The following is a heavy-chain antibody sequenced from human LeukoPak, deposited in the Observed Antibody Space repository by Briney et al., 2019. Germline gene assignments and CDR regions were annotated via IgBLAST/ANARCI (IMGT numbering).Heavy chain of an antibody. CDR1: GFPFSSYS. J-gene: IGHJ4*02. Sequence: GGSLRLSCAASGFPFSSYSMNWVRQAPGKGLEWVSSISSSSSYIYYADSVKGRFTISRDNAKNSLYLQMNSLRAEDTAVYYCARDAIGDYDILTGYGDYWGQGTLVTVSS. D-gene: IGHD3-9*01. V-gene: IGHV3-21*01. CDR3: ARDAIGDYDILTGYGDY. CDR2: ISSSSSYI.